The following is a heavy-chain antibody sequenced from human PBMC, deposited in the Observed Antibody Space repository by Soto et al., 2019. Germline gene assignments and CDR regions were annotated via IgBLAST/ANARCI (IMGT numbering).Heavy chain of an antibody. D-gene: IGHD4-17*01. V-gene: IGHV3-11*01. CDR3: ARAPISDYGDYTLSEKDDY. Sequence: GGSLRLSCAASGFTFSDYYMSWIRQAPGKGLAWGSYISSSGSTIYYADSVKGRFTISRDNAKNSLYLQMNSLRAEDTAVYYCARAPISDYGDYTLSEKDDYWGQGTLVTVSS. CDR2: ISSSGSTI. J-gene: IGHJ4*02. CDR1: GFTFSDYY.